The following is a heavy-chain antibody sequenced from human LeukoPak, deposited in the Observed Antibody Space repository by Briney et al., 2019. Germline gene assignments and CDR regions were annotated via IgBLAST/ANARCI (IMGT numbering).Heavy chain of an antibody. V-gene: IGHV3-23*01. D-gene: IGHD3-3*01. Sequence: GGSLRLSCAASGFTFSSYAMSWVRQAPGKGLEWVSAISGSGGSTYYADSVKGRFTISRDNSKNTLYLQMNSLRAEDTAVYYCAKTKGLYHDFWSGYFDYWGQGTLVTVSS. CDR2: ISGSGGST. CDR3: AKTKGLYHDFWSGYFDY. CDR1: GFTFSSYA. J-gene: IGHJ4*02.